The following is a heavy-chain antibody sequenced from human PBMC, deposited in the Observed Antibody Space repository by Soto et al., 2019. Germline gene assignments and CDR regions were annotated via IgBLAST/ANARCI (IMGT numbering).Heavy chain of an antibody. CDR2: INPNSGGT. CDR3: ARGGLGIFRYYYYGMDV. J-gene: IGHJ6*02. CDR1: GYTFTGYY. Sequence: ASVKVSCKASGYTFTGYYMHWVRQAPGQGLEWMGWINPNSGGTNYAQKFQGRVTMTRDTSISTAYMELSRLTSDDTAVYYCARGGLGIFRYYYYGMDVWGQGTTVTVSS. V-gene: IGHV1-2*02. D-gene: IGHD2-15*01.